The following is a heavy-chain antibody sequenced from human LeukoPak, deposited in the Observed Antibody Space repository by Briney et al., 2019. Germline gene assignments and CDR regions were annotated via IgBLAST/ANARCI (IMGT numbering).Heavy chain of an antibody. D-gene: IGHD5-18*01. CDR1: GFTFRSYW. J-gene: IGHJ4*02. Sequence: GGSLRLSCAASGFTFRSYWMSWVRQAPGKGLEWVANIKQDGSEKYYVDSVKGRFTISRDNAKNSLYLQMNSLRAEDTAVYYCASGGYSYGYDDYWGQGTLVTVSS. CDR2: IKQDGSEK. V-gene: IGHV3-7*01. CDR3: ASGGYSYGYDDY.